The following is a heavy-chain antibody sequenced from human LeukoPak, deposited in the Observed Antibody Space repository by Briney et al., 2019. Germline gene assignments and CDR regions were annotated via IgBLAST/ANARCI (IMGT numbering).Heavy chain of an antibody. CDR2: ISYDGSNK. J-gene: IGHJ3*02. D-gene: IGHD2-21*02. CDR3: ARDQGFAYCGGDCYSHAFDI. V-gene: IGHV3-30-3*01. Sequence: PGGSLRLSCAASGFTVTTKSMAWVRQAPGKGLEWVAVISYDGSNKYYADSVKGRFTISRDNSKNTLYLQMNSLRAEDTAVYYCARDQGFAYCGGDCYSHAFDIWGQGTMVTVSS. CDR1: GFTVTTKS.